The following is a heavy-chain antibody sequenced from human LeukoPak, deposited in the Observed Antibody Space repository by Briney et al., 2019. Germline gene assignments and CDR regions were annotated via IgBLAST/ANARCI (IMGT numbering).Heavy chain of an antibody. CDR1: GFTFSSYG. D-gene: IGHD3-10*01. CDR3: AKDGYYGLGTYPGY. V-gene: IGHV3-30*18. CDR2: ISYDGTNK. Sequence: PGGSLRLSCAASGFTFSSYGMNWVRQAPGKGLEWVAVISYDGTNKFYVDSLRGRFTISRDNSKNTLYLQMNSLRAEDTAVYYCAKDGYYGLGTYPGYWGQGTLVTVSS. J-gene: IGHJ4*02.